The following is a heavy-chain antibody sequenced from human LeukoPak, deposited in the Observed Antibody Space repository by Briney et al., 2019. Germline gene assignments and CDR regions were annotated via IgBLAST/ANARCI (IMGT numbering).Heavy chain of an antibody. CDR1: GFTFSRFA. Sequence: PGGSLRLSCEASGFTFSRFAMTWVRQAPGKGLEWVSTIGGLGESTNYADSVKGRFTISRDNSKNTLYLQMNSLRGDDTAVYYCAKDGRAAGASLYYFDYWGQGTLVTVSS. J-gene: IGHJ4*02. V-gene: IGHV3-23*01. CDR2: IGGLGEST. D-gene: IGHD1-26*01. CDR3: AKDGRAAGASLYYFDY.